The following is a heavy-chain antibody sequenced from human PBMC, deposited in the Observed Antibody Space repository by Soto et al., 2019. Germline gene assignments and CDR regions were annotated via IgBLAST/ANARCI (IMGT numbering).Heavy chain of an antibody. CDR1: GFTFSSYA. CDR3: AKDPFELSSSWYLYYFDY. D-gene: IGHD6-13*01. J-gene: IGHJ4*02. CDR2: ISGSGGST. Sequence: AGGSLRLSCAASGFTFSSYAMSWVRQAPGKGLEWVSAISGSGGSTYYADSVKGRFTISRDNSKNTLYLQMNSLRAEDTAVYYCAKDPFELSSSWYLYYFDYWGQGTLLTVSS. V-gene: IGHV3-23*01.